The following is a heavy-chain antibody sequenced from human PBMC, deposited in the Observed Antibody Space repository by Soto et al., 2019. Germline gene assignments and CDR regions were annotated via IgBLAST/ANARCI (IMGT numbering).Heavy chain of an antibody. CDR1: GFSLSTRGVG. CDR2: LYWENDK. J-gene: IGHJ4*02. Sequence: QITLKESGPTLVKPTQTLTLTCTFSGFSLSTRGVGVGWIRQPPGKALEWLALLYWENDKGYSPSQKSRPTITKDASKNQVVLTVTNVHPVETATYYCPHRPRGYSYYFDYWGQGTLVTVSS. D-gene: IGHD5-18*01. V-gene: IGHV2-5*02. CDR3: PHRPRGYSYYFDY.